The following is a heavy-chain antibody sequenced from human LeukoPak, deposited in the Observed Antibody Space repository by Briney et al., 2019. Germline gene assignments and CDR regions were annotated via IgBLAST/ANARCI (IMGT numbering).Heavy chain of an antibody. D-gene: IGHD3-3*01. V-gene: IGHV4-39*01. CDR2: IYCSGST. Sequence: SETLSLTCTVSGGSISSSSYYWGWIRQPPGKGLEWIGSIYCSGSTYYNPSLKSRVTISVDTSKNQFSLKLSSVTAADTAVYYCARQGLRYGDFWSGYLYYFDYWGQGTLVTVSS. CDR3: ARQGLRYGDFWSGYLYYFDY. J-gene: IGHJ4*02. CDR1: GGSISSSSYY.